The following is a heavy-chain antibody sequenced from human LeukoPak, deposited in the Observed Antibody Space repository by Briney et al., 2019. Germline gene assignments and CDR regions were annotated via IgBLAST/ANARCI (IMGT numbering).Heavy chain of an antibody. D-gene: IGHD3-3*01. Sequence: PSETLSLTCTVSGGSISSSSYYWGWIRQPPGKGLEWIGSIYYSGSTYYNPSLKSRVTISVDTSKNQFSLKLSSVTAADTAVYYCARHPVIVGVVTIADYWGQGTLVTVSS. CDR1: GGSISSSSYY. J-gene: IGHJ4*02. CDR2: IYYSGST. V-gene: IGHV4-39*01. CDR3: ARHPVIVGVVTIADY.